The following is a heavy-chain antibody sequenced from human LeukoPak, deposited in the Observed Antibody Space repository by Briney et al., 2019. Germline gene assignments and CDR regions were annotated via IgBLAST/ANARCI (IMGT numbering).Heavy chain of an antibody. CDR1: GYTFTGYY. Sequence: ASLKVSCKASGYTFTGYYMHWVRQAPGQGLEWMGWINPNSGGTNYAQKFQGRVTMTRDTSISTAYMELSRLRSDDTAVYYCARAPNYCSSTSCQSLGYWGQGTLVTVSS. J-gene: IGHJ4*02. D-gene: IGHD2-2*01. CDR2: INPNSGGT. CDR3: ARAPNYCSSTSCQSLGY. V-gene: IGHV1-2*02.